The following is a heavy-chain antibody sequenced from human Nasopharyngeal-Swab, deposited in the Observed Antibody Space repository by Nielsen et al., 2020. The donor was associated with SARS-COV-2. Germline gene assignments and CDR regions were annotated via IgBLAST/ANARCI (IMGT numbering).Heavy chain of an antibody. V-gene: IGHV3-30*18. CDR1: GFTFNNYG. D-gene: IGHD4-11*01. J-gene: IGHJ4*02. CDR3: IKGRADYSNPSFDN. Sequence: GESLKISCEASGFTFNNYGMHWVRQAPGKGLEWVAVISYEGSKKYFADSVKGRFTISRDNARNSLYLQMSSLRVEDTALYYCIKGRADYSNPSFDNWGQGTLVIVSS. CDR2: ISYEGSKK.